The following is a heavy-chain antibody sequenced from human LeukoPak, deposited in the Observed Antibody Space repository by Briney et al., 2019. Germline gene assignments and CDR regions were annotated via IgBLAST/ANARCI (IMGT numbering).Heavy chain of an antibody. V-gene: IGHV3-30*04. CDR1: GFSFNIYS. CDR3: AKDQGFGIAWPDTLDY. J-gene: IGHJ4*02. CDR2: ISYDGTNK. D-gene: IGHD3-16*01. Sequence: SGGSLRLSCDVSGFSFNIYSMHWVRQAPGRGLEWVALISYDGTNKYYADSVKDRFTISRDNSKITLFLQMNSLRTEDTAVYYCAKDQGFGIAWPDTLDYWGQGNLVIVSS.